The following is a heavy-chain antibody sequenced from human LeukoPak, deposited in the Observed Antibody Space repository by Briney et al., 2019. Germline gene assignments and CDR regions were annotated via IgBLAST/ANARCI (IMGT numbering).Heavy chain of an antibody. V-gene: IGHV3-64*01. J-gene: IGHJ4*02. D-gene: IGHD3-10*01. CDR3: ARDQLLWFGAFDY. CDR1: GFTFSYYA. CDR2: ISSNGGST. Sequence: GGSLRLSCSASGFTFSYYAMHWVRQAAGKGLEFVSGISSNGGSTYYANSVKGRFTISRDNSMNTLYLQMGSLRAEDMAVYYCARDQLLWFGAFDYWGQGTLVNVSS.